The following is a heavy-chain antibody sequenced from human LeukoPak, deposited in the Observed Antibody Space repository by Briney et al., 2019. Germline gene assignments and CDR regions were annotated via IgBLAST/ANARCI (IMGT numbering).Heavy chain of an antibody. CDR1: GFTFSSFE. J-gene: IGHJ4*02. CDR3: ARRVNFDS. V-gene: IGHV3-48*02. CDR2: ISRSSDTV. D-gene: IGHD3-3*01. Sequence: GGSLRLSCAASGFTFSSFEMNWVRQAPGKGLEWVSFISRSSDTVYYADSVKGRFTISRDNAKNSLYLQMNSLRDEDTAVYYCARRVNFDSWGQGTLVTVSS.